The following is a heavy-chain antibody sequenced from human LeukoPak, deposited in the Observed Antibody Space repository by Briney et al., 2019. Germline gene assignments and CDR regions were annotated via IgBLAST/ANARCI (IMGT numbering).Heavy chain of an antibody. CDR2: MNPNSGNT. V-gene: IGHV1-8*01. Sequence: ASVKVSCKASGYTFTSYDINWVRQATGQGLEWMGWMNPNSGNTGYAQKFQGRVTMTRNTSISTAYMELSSLRSEDTAVYYCATGVWSGYPYYFDYWGQGTLVTVSS. J-gene: IGHJ4*02. CDR1: GYTFTSYD. D-gene: IGHD3-3*01. CDR3: ATGVWSGYPYYFDY.